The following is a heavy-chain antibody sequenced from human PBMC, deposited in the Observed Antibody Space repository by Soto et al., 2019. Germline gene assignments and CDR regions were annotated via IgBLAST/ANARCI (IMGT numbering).Heavy chain of an antibody. CDR3: ARDRSDDLNSFDACDI. CDR2: IYSSGST. J-gene: IGHJ3*02. Sequence: QVQLQESGPGLVKPSETLSLTCTVSGGSISHYYWSWIRQPAGKGLEWIGRIYSSGSTNYNPSLKSRVTMSVDTSKNQFSLKLNSVTAADTAVYYCARDRSDDLNSFDACDIWGQGTMVTVSS. V-gene: IGHV4-4*07. CDR1: GGSISHYY.